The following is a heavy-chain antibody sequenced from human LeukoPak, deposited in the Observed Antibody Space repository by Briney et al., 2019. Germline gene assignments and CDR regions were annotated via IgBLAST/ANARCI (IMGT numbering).Heavy chain of an antibody. J-gene: IGHJ4*02. V-gene: IGHV1-46*03. D-gene: IGHD3-3*01. CDR1: GYTFTSYY. CDR2: INPSGGST. CDR3: GRAIWSGSPFDY. Sequence: ASVKVSCKASGYTFTSYYMHWVRQAPGQGLEWMGIINPSGGSTSYAQEFQGRVTMTRDTSTSTVYMELTSLRSEDTAVYFCGRAIWSGSPFDYWGQGTLVTVSS.